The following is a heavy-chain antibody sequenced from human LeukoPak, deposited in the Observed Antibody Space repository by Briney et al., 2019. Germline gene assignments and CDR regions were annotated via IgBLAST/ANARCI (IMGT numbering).Heavy chain of an antibody. J-gene: IGHJ4*02. CDR2: IKKDGTEK. V-gene: IGHV3-7*01. CDR1: GFTFSNYW. D-gene: IGHD4-11*01. Sequence: GGSLRLSCAASGFTFSNYWMTWVRQAPGKGLEWVANIKKDGTEKYYVDSVRGRYTISRDNAKNSLYLQMNSLRAEDTAVYYCARHNYVFDYWGQGTLVTVSS. CDR3: ARHNYVFDY.